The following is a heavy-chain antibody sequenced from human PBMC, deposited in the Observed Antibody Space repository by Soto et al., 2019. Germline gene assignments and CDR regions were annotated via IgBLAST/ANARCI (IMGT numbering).Heavy chain of an antibody. CDR3: AKDRFPYSSSWYLAFDI. CDR2: ISWNSGSI. V-gene: IGHV3-9*01. D-gene: IGHD6-13*01. J-gene: IGHJ3*02. CDR1: GFTFDDYA. Sequence: PGGSLRLSCAASGFTFDDYAMHWVRQAPGKGLEWVSGISWNSGSIGYADSVKGRFTISRDNAKNSLYLQMNSLRAEDTALYYCAKDRFPYSSSWYLAFDIWGQGTMVTV.